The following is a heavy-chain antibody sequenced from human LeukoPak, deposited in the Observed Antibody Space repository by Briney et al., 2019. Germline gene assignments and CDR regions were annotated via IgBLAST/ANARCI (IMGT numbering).Heavy chain of an antibody. Sequence: PSETLSLTCAVYGGSFSGYYWSWIRQPPGKGLEWIGEINHSGSTNYNPSLKSRVTISVDTPKNQFSLKLSSVTAADTAVYYCARMSWYYFDYWGQGTLVTVSS. CDR2: INHSGST. CDR3: ARMSWYYFDY. D-gene: IGHD6-13*01. CDR1: GGSFSGYY. V-gene: IGHV4-34*01. J-gene: IGHJ4*02.